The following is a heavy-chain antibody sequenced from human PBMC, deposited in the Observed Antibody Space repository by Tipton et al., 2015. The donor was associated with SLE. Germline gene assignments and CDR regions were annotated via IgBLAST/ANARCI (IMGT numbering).Heavy chain of an antibody. CDR1: GGSFSSYY. CDR2: IYYSGST. D-gene: IGHD3-10*01. CDR3: SRDLDYYGSGRYSR. Sequence: TLSLTCTVSGGSFSSYYWSWIRQPPGKGLEWIGDIYYSGSTNYNPSLKSRVTISVDTSKNTFSLKLSSVTAADTAVYYCSRDLDYYGSGRYSRWSQGTLVTVSS. J-gene: IGHJ4*02. V-gene: IGHV4-59*01.